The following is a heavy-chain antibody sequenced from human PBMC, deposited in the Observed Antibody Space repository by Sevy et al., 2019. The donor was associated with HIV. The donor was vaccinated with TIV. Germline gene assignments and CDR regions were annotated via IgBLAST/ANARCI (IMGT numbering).Heavy chain of an antibody. J-gene: IGHJ6*02. CDR3: GRDSRGYYCSGGSCYYYYGMDV. CDR2: ISAYNGNT. Sequence: ASVKVSCKASGYTFTSYGISWVRQAPGQGLEWMGWISAYNGNTNYAQKLQGRVTMTTDTSTSTAYMELRSLRSDDTAVYYCGRDSRGYYCSGGSCYYYYGMDVWGQGTTVTVSS. CDR1: GYTFTSYG. V-gene: IGHV1-18*01. D-gene: IGHD2-15*01.